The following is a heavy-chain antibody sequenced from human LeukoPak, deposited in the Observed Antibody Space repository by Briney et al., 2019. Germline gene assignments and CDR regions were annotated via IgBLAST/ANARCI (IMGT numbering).Heavy chain of an antibody. CDR1: RYTFTNYG. CDR2: ISGYNDNT. Sequence: ASVKVSFEASRYTFTNYGISWVRQAPGQGLEWMGWISGYNDNTKYAQKLQGRVTMTTDTSMSTAYMELRSLRSDDTAVYYCARNYYDNSGYYYFDYWGQGTLVTVPS. D-gene: IGHD3-22*01. V-gene: IGHV1-18*01. CDR3: ARNYYDNSGYYYFDY. J-gene: IGHJ4*02.